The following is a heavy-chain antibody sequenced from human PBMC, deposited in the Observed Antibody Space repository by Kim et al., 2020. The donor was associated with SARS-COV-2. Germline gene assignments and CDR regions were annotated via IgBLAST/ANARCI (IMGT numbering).Heavy chain of an antibody. CDR3: AKDIIGRYSSGWYGVDY. J-gene: IGHJ4*02. Sequence: GGSLRLSCAASGFTFDDYAMHWVRQAPGKGLEWVSLISWDGGSTYYADSVKGRFTISRDNSKNSLYLQMNSLRAEDTALYYCAKDIIGRYSSGWYGVDYCGQGTLVTVSS. V-gene: IGHV3-43D*03. D-gene: IGHD6-19*01. CDR2: ISWDGGST. CDR1: GFTFDDYA.